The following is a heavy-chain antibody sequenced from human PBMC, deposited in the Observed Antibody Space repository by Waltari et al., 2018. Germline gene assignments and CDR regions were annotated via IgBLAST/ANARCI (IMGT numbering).Heavy chain of an antibody. CDR2: IVVGSGNT. D-gene: IGHD3-10*01. J-gene: IGHJ6*03. V-gene: IGHV1-58*01. CDR1: GFTFTSSA. Sequence: QMQLVQSGPEVKKPGTSVKVSCKASGFTFTSSAVQWVRQARGQRLEWIGWIVVGSGNTNYAQKFQERVTITRDMSTSTAYMELSSLRSEDTAVYYCAAGFEYYSHPPIPDYYYYMDVWGKGTTVTVSS. CDR3: AAGFEYYSHPPIPDYYYYMDV.